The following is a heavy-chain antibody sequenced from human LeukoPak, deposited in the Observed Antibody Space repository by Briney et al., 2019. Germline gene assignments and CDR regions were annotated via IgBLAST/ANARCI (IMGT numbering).Heavy chain of an antibody. J-gene: IGHJ4*02. D-gene: IGHD2-21*02. CDR1: GYTLTSYA. CDR2: INTGNGNT. V-gene: IGHV1-3*04. CDR3: ARNTETAIPLPYYFDY. Sequence: ASVTVSCTASGYTLTSYAMHWVRQAPGQRLECMGWINTGNGNTKYSQKFQGRVTITRDTSASTAYMDLSSLRSEDTAVYYCARNTETAIPLPYYFDYWGQGTLVTVSS.